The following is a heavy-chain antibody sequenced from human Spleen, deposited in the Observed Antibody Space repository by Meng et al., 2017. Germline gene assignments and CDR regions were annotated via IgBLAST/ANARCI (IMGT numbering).Heavy chain of an antibody. Sequence: SVKVSCKVSGYTFSAYYIHWVRRAPGQGLEWMGRINPKSGDTHYAQKFQARVTMTGDTSISTAYMELSGLRSDDTAMYYCARDEDISAAGKLFGDYWGQGTLVTVSS. CDR2: INPKSGDT. CDR3: ARDEDISAAGKLFGDY. CDR1: GYTFSAYY. D-gene: IGHD6-25*01. V-gene: IGHV1-2*06. J-gene: IGHJ4*02.